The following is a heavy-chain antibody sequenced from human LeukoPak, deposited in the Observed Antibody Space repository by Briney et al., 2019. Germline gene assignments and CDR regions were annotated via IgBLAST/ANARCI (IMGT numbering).Heavy chain of an antibody. D-gene: IGHD3-9*01. J-gene: IGHJ4*02. V-gene: IGHV3-23*01. CDR1: GFTFSSYA. Sequence: QPGGSLRLSCAASGFTFSSYAMSWVRQAPGKGLEWVSAISGSGGSTYYADSVKGRFTLSRDNSKNTLYLQMNSLRAEDTAVYYCAKGHGGYFDCLSLGGHSYYFDYWGQGTLVTVSS. CDR2: ISGSGGST. CDR3: AKGHGGYFDCLSLGGHSYYFDY.